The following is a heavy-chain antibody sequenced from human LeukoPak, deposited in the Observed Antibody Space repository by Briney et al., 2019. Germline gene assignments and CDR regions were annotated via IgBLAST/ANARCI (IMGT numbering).Heavy chain of an antibody. CDR1: KFAFSSYA. D-gene: IGHD1-26*01. CDR2: ISGGGGNT. J-gene: IGHJ3*02. Sequence: GGSLRLSCAASKFAFSSYAMSWVRQAPGKGLEWVSAISGGGGNTYYADSVKGRFTTSRDNSKNTLYLQMNSLRAEDTAVYYCGKNRYSGSLSPFDIWGQGTMVTVS. V-gene: IGHV3-23*01. CDR3: GKNRYSGSLSPFDI.